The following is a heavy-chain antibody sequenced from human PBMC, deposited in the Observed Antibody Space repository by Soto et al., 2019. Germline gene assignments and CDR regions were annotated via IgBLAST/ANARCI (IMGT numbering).Heavy chain of an antibody. CDR3: ARPLTKYGSGLGY. Sequence: GASVKVSCTASGYTFTVYYMHWVRQAPGQGLEWMGWINPNSGGTNYAQKFQGWVTMTRDTSISTAYMELSRLRSDDTAVYYCARPLTKYGSGLGYWGQGTLVTVSS. CDR1: GYTFTVYY. J-gene: IGHJ4*02. V-gene: IGHV1-2*04. D-gene: IGHD3-10*01. CDR2: INPNSGGT.